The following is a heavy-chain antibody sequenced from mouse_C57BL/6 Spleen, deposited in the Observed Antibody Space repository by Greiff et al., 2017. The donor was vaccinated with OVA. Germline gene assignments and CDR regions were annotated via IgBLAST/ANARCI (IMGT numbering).Heavy chain of an antibody. J-gene: IGHJ2*01. CDR2: IYPGSGST. CDR3: ARGGCYYDSSDY. Sequence: QVQLKQPGAELVKPGASVKMSCKASGYTFTSYWITWVKQRPGQGLEWIGDIYPGSGSTNYNEKFKSKATLTVDKSSSTAYMQLSSLTSEDSAVYYCARGGCYYDSSDYWGQGTTLTVSS. D-gene: IGHD1-1*01. V-gene: IGHV1-55*01. CDR1: GYTFTSYW.